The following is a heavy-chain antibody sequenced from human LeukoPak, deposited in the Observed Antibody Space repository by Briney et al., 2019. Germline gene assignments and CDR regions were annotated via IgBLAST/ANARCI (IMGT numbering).Heavy chain of an antibody. J-gene: IGHJ4*02. CDR2: INTSGGSA. D-gene: IGHD2-21*01. Sequence: ASVTVTCKASGYTFTSYYMHWMRHAPGQGLGWMGIINTSGGSASYAQKFQGRVTMTRDMSTSKVYMELNSLRPEDAAVDYYERDQSIDGRAFDYWGQGTLVTVSS. CDR1: GYTFTSYY. CDR3: ERDQSIDGRAFDY. V-gene: IGHV1-46*01.